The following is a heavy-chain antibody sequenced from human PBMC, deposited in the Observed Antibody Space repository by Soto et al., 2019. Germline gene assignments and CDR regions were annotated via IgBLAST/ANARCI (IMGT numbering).Heavy chain of an antibody. J-gene: IGHJ4*02. CDR3: ARIERGYFVY. Sequence: VQLQESGPGMVEPSETLSLICTVSDDSISGYYWTWIRQPPGKGLEWIGDVFYSGSTTYNPSLKSRVTISVDTAKNHFSLKLRSVTAADTDVYFCARIERGYFVYWGQGTLLTVSS. CDR2: VFYSGST. D-gene: IGHD3-3*01. V-gene: IGHV4-59*08. CDR1: DDSISGYY.